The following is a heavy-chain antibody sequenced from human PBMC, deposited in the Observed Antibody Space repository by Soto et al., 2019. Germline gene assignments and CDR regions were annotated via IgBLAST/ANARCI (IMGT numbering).Heavy chain of an antibody. Sequence: QVQLVESGGGVVQPGRSLRLSCAASGFTFSSYAMHWVRQAPGKGLEWVAVISYDGSNKYYADSVKGRFTISRDNSKNTLYLQMNSLRGEDTAVYYCARDLGTHWYFDLWGRGTLVTVSS. J-gene: IGHJ2*01. CDR3: ARDLGTHWYFDL. D-gene: IGHD1-1*01. CDR1: GFTFSSYA. CDR2: ISYDGSNK. V-gene: IGHV3-30-3*01.